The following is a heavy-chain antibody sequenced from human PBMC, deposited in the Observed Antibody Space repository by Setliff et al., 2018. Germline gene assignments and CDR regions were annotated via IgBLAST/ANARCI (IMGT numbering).Heavy chain of an antibody. V-gene: IGHV3-7*04. J-gene: IGHJ6*02. CDR3: VRARHFGMDV. Sequence: GGSLRLSCVVFGFSFSRHWMSWVRQAPGKGLEWVADIKHDGSTKYYLDSVKGRFTSSRDKAKRSLYLQMNGLRADDTGVYYCVRARHFGMDVWGQGTTVAVSS. CDR1: GFSFSRHW. CDR2: IKHDGSTK.